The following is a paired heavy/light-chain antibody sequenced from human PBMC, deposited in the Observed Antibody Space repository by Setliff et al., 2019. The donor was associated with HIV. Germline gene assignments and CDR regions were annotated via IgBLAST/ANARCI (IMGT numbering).Heavy chain of an antibody. CDR3: ARENRQKYYSSYNSGNYYSTLQFYHGMDV. V-gene: IGHV1-69*13. CDR2: IIPIFGTT. D-gene: IGHD1-1*01. J-gene: IGHJ6*02. Sequence: QVQLVQSGPEVNKPGSSVKVSCKASGGTFSTYAFSWVRQAPRQGLEWMAKIIPIFGTTNYAQKFQGRVTVTADESTNTLYMELSSLRSEDTALYYCARENRQKYYSSYNSGNYYSTLQFYHGMDVWGQGTTVTVSS. CDR1: GGTFSTYA.
Light chain of an antibody. J-gene: IGLJ3*02. CDR2: KDT. CDR3: QSADSSGSWV. CDR1: ALPNQY. V-gene: IGLV3-25*02. Sequence: SFELTQPPSVSVSPGQTARITCFADALPNQYFYWYQQKSGQAPILMIYKDTERPSGIPERFSGSSSGTTVTLTINGVQAEDEADYFCQSADSSGSWVFGGGTRLTVL.